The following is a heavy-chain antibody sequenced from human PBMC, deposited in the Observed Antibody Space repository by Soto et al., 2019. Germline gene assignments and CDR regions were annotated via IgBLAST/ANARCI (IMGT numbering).Heavy chain of an antibody. D-gene: IGHD2-15*01. CDR3: ARALRKMGYCSGGSCYLESYYYYMDV. CDR1: VYTFTSYD. J-gene: IGHJ6*03. CDR2: MNPNSGNT. V-gene: IGHV1-8*01. Sequence: SVKVSCKSSVYTFTSYDLNWVRQATGQGLEWMGWMNPNSGNTGYAQKFQGRVTMTRNTSISTAYMELSSLRSEDTAVYYCARALRKMGYCSGGSCYLESYYYYMDVWGKGTTVTVSS.